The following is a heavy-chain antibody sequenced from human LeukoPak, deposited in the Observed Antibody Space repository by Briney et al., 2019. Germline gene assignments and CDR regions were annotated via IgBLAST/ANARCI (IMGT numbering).Heavy chain of an antibody. CDR1: GYSFTSYW. J-gene: IGHJ4*02. Sequence: GESLKFSCKASGYSFTSYWISWVRQMPGKGLEWMGTIDPSDSYTNYSPSFQGHVTISADKSISTAYLQWSSLKASDTAIYYCTRQRYYYDFSGYYYDYWGQGTLLTVSS. D-gene: IGHD3-22*01. CDR3: TRQRYYYDFSGYYYDY. CDR2: IDPSDSYT. V-gene: IGHV5-10-1*01.